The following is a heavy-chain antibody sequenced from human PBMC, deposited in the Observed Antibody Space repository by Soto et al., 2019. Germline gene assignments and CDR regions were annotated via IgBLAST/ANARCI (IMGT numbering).Heavy chain of an antibody. V-gene: IGHV4-39*02. CDR1: GDSITRNGYY. Sequence: PSETLSLTCSVSGDSITRNGYYWAWIRQPPGKGREWIGSIFYSGTTYYNPSLKSRVIISADTSKNQFPLKLSSVTAADTAEYYCARDVGSSHGPGHPHYFDYWGQGTLVTVSS. J-gene: IGHJ4*02. D-gene: IGHD2-2*01. CDR2: IFYSGTT. CDR3: ARDVGSSHGPGHPHYFDY.